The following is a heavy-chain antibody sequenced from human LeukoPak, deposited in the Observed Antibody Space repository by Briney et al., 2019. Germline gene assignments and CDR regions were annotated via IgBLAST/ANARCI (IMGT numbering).Heavy chain of an antibody. CDR3: ARIITYYDFSCWFDP. CDR2: IYYSGRT. Sequence: KSSETLSLTCSASGGSISRSSYNWGWIRQAPGKGLEWIGSIYYSGRTYYNPSLKSRVTISVDTSKNQFSLKLSSVTAADTAVYYCARIITYYDFSCWFDPWGQGTLVTVSS. J-gene: IGHJ5*02. V-gene: IGHV4-39*01. CDR1: GGSISRSSYN. D-gene: IGHD3-3*01.